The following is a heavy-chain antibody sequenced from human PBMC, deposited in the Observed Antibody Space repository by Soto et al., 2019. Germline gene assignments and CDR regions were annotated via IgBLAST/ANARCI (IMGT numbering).Heavy chain of an antibody. CDR3: ARGLRPTYCTSGVCPPVPYYYGMDV. CDR1: GYSFTSYW. Sequence: PGESLKISCKGSGYSFTSYWIGWVRQMPGKGLEWMGIIYPGDSDTRYSPSFQGQVTISADKSISTAYLQWSSLKASDTAMYYCARGLRPTYCTSGVCPPVPYYYGMDVWGQGTTVTVSS. J-gene: IGHJ6*02. CDR2: IYPGDSDT. D-gene: IGHD2-8*01. V-gene: IGHV5-51*01.